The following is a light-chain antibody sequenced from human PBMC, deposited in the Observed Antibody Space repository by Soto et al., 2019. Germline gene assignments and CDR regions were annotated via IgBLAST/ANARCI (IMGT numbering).Light chain of an antibody. CDR2: YDS. CDR3: QVWDSSSDHYVV. J-gene: IGLJ2*01. CDR1: NIGSKS. Sequence: SYELTQPPSVSVAPGKTAGITCGGNNIGSKSVHWYQQKPGQAPVLVIYYDSDRPSGIPERFSGSNSGNTATLTISRVEAGDEADYYCQVWDSSSDHYVVFGGGTKLTVL. V-gene: IGLV3-21*04.